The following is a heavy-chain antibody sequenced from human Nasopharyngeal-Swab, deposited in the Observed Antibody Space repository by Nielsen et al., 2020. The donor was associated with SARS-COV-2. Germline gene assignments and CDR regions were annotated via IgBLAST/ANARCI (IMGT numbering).Heavy chain of an antibody. J-gene: IGHJ3*02. V-gene: IGHV3-21*01. CDR2: ISSSSSYI. CDR1: GFTFSSYG. CDR3: ATTRGYSSNDAFDI. D-gene: IGHD5-18*01. Sequence: GESLKISCAASGFTFSSYGMHWVRQAPGKGLEWVSSISSSSSYIYYADSVKGRFTISRDNAKNSLYLQMNSLRAEDTAVYYCATTRGYSSNDAFDIWGQGTMVTVSS.